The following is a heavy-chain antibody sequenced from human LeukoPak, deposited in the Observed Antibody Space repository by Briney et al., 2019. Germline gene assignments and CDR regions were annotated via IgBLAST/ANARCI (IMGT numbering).Heavy chain of an antibody. D-gene: IGHD2-15*01. J-gene: IGHJ3*02. Sequence: KPSETLSLTCTVSGGSISSYYWSWIRQPPGKGLEWIGYIYYSGSTNYSPSLKSRVTISVDTSKNQFSLKLSSVTAADTAVYYCARHSIIGGTKYAFDIWGQGTMVTVSS. CDR1: GGSISSYY. CDR2: IYYSGST. CDR3: ARHSIIGGTKYAFDI. V-gene: IGHV4-59*08.